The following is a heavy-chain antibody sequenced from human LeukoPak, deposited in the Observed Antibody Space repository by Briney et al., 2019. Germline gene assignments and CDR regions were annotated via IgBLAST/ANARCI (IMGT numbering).Heavy chain of an antibody. V-gene: IGHV1-69*05. CDR2: IIPIFGTA. J-gene: IGHJ6*03. CDR3: ARVTTLAARPEDYYYYYYMDV. CDR1: GYTFTSYA. D-gene: IGHD6-6*01. Sequence: GASVKVSCKASGYTFTSYAMNWVRQAPGQGLEWMGGIIPIFGTANYAQKFQGRVTITTDESTSTAYMELSSLRSEDTAVYYCARVTTLAARPEDYYYYYYMDVWGKGTTVTVSS.